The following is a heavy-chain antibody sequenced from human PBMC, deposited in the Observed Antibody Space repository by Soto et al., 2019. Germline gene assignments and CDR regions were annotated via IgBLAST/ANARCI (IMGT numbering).Heavy chain of an antibody. D-gene: IGHD3-10*01. J-gene: IGHJ6*02. CDR3: AKLAFGTKYYYYGMDV. V-gene: IGHV3-23*01. CDR2: ISGSGGST. Sequence: PGGSLRLSCAASGFTFSSYAMSWVRQAPGKGLEWVSAISGSGGSTYYADSVKGRFTISRDNSKNTLYLQMNSLRAEDTAVYYCAKLAFGTKYYYYGMDVWGQGTTVTVSS. CDR1: GFTFSSYA.